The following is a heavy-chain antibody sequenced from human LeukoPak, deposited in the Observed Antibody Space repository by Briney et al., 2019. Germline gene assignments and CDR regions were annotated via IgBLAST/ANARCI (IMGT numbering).Heavy chain of an antibody. CDR2: IIPNYGTG. CDR1: GGTFSSYA. V-gene: IGHV1-69*05. CDR3: ARGSRRGQPYYYYYMDV. D-gene: IGHD6-13*01. Sequence: ASVKVSCKASGGTFSSYAISWVRQAPGQGLEWMGRIIPNYGTGNYAQKFQGRVTITTDESTSTAYMELSSLRSEDTAVYYCARGSRRGQPYYYYYMDVWGKGTTVTVSS. J-gene: IGHJ6*03.